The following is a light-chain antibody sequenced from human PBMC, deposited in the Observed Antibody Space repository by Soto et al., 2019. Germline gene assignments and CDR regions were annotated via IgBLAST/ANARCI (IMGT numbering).Light chain of an antibody. J-gene: IGKJ5*01. CDR1: QDINNY. Sequence: DIQMTQSPSSLSASVGDRVTITCQASQDINNYLNWYQQKPGRAPKLLIYDASYLETGVPSRFSGSGSGTDFTLTISSLQPEDIATYYCQQYDNVPPAFGQGTRLEIK. CDR2: DAS. V-gene: IGKV1-33*01. CDR3: QQYDNVPPA.